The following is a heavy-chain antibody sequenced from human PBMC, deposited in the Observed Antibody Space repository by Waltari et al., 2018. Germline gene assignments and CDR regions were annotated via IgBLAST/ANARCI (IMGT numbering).Heavy chain of an antibody. J-gene: IGHJ4*02. CDR2: IRYDGSNK. V-gene: IGHV3-30*02. Sequence: QVQLVESGGGVVQPGGSLRLSCAASGFTFSSYGMHWFRQAPGKGLGGVSFIRYDGSNKYYADSVKGRFTISRDNSKNTLYLQTNSLRVEDTAVYYCAKGGRWLANAFDYWGQGTLVTVSS. CDR1: GFTFSSYG. CDR3: AKGGRWLANAFDY. D-gene: IGHD6-19*01.